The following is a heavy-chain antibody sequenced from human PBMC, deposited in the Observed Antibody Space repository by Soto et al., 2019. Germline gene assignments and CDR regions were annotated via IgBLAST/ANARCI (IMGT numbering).Heavy chain of an antibody. CDR1: RGSIRTYY. V-gene: IGHV4-59*08. CDR3: ARHATRSYDY. J-gene: IGHJ4*02. Sequence: SETLSLTCTVSRGSIRTYYLSWIRQPPGKGLECIGYIYYNGNTNYNPSLKSRVTISVDTSKNQFTLNLNSVTAADTAVYYCARHATRSYDYWGQGTLVTVSS. CDR2: IYYNGNT.